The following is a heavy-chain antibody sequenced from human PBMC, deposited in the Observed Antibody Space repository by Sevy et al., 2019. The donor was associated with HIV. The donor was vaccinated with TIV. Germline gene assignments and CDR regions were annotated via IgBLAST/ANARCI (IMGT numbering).Heavy chain of an antibody. V-gene: IGHV4-31*03. CDR2: IYDSGST. Sequence: SETLSLTCSVSGGSISSGGYFWSWIRQHPGKGLEWIGYIYDSGSTYYNPSLKSRVTLSVDKSKNQLSLKLNSVTAADTAVYYCAGDSSHVETTIIKGFDPWGQGTLVTVSS. D-gene: IGHD5-18*01. J-gene: IGHJ5*02. CDR1: GGSISSGGYF. CDR3: AGDSSHVETTIIKGFDP.